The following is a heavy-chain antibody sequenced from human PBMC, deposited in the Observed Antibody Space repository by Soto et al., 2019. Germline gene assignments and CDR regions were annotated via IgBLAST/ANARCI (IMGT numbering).Heavy chain of an antibody. J-gene: IGHJ6*02. CDR3: ARGAGLLWFGELAYYYYYGMDV. Sequence: HVQLVQSGAEVKKPGASVKVSCKASGYTFTGYYMHWVRQAPGQGLEWMGWINPNSGGTNYAQKFQGWVTMTRDTSISTAYMELSRLRSDDTAVYYCARGAGLLWFGELAYYYYYGMDVWGQGTTVTVSS. D-gene: IGHD3-10*01. CDR2: INPNSGGT. CDR1: GYTFTGYY. V-gene: IGHV1-2*04.